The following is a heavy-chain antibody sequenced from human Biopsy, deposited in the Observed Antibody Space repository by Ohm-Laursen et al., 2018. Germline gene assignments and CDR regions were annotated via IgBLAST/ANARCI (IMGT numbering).Heavy chain of an antibody. Sequence: ASVKVSCKTSGYNFINYSINWVRQAPGQGLEWMGWIRPLNGDTKYGQKFQDRVTMTTDTSTSTVYMELTSLRSDDTAVYYCARGEVTFGELIVSLDSWGQGTLVTVSS. J-gene: IGHJ4*02. D-gene: IGHD3-16*02. CDR3: ARGEVTFGELIVSLDS. V-gene: IGHV1-18*01. CDR1: GYNFINYS. CDR2: IRPLNGDT.